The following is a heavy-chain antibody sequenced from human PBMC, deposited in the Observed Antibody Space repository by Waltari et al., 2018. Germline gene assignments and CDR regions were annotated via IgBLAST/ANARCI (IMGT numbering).Heavy chain of an antibody. CDR2: INHSGST. J-gene: IGHJ6*02. D-gene: IGHD2-2*01. V-gene: IGHV4-34*01. Sequence: QVQLQQWGAGLLKPSETLSLTCAVYGGSFSGYYWSWIRQPPGKGLEWIGEINHSGSTNYNPSLKSRVTISVDTSKNQFSLKLSSVTAADTAVYYCARGAPAARVYYYYYGMDVWGQG. CDR1: GGSFSGYY. CDR3: ARGAPAARVYYYYYGMDV.